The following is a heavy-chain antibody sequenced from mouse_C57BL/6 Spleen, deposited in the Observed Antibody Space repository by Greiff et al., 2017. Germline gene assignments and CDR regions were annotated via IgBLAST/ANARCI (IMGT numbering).Heavy chain of an antibody. Sequence: VQLQQPGAELVRPGTSVKLSCKASGYTFTSYWMHWVKQRPGQGLEWIGVIDPSDSYTNYNQKFKGKATLTVDTSSSTAYMQLSSLTSEDSAVYYCARSLDGYYALAMDYWGQGTSVTVSS. J-gene: IGHJ4*01. CDR2: IDPSDSYT. V-gene: IGHV1-59*01. CDR3: ARSLDGYYALAMDY. D-gene: IGHD2-3*01. CDR1: GYTFTSYW.